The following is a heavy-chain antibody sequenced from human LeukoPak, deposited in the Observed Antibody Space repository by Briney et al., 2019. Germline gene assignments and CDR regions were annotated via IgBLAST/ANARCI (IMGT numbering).Heavy chain of an antibody. CDR1: GFTFSSYA. CDR2: ITSSSSYM. V-gene: IGHV3-21*01. J-gene: IGHJ4*02. Sequence: GGSLRLSCAASGFTFSSYAMSWVRQAPGKGLEWVSSITSSSSYMYYADSVKGRFTISRDNAKNSLYLQMNSLRAEDTAVYYCAREHALGDYWGQGTLVTVSS. D-gene: IGHD2-2*01. CDR3: AREHALGDY.